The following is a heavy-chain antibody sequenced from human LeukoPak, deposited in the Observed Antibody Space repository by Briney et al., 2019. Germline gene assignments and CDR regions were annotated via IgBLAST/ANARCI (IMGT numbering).Heavy chain of an antibody. D-gene: IGHD3-3*01. V-gene: IGHV1-18*01. J-gene: IGHJ4*02. CDR3: ARDIPNYDFWSGYYTVERAGGSDY. Sequence: ASVKVSCKASGYTFTSYGISWVRQAPGQGLEGMGWISAYNGNTNYAQKLQGRVTMTTDTSTSTAYMELRSLRSDDTAVYYCARDIPNYDFWSGYYTVERAGGSDYWGQGTLVTVSS. CDR2: ISAYNGNT. CDR1: GYTFTSYG.